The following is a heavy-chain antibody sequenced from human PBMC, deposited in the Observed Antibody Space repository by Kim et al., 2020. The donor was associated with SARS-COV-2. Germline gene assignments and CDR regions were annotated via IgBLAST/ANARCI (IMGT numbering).Heavy chain of an antibody. V-gene: IGHV3-23*01. Sequence: GGSLRLSCAASGFTFSSYGMSWVRQAPGKGLEWVSTISGSGGSTYYADSVKGRFTISRDNSKNTLYLQMNSLRAEDTAVYYCTKDPVGVVTNFDYWGQGTLVTVSS. J-gene: IGHJ4*02. CDR3: TKDPVGVVTNFDY. CDR2: ISGSGGST. CDR1: GFTFSSYG. D-gene: IGHD3-3*01.